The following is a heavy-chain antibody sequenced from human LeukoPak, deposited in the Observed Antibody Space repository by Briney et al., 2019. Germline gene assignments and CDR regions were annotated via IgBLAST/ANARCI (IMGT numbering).Heavy chain of an antibody. Sequence: SETLSLTCTVSGGSIRSYYWSWIRQPPGKGLEWIGYIYSSGSTNYNPSLKGRVTISVDTSRNKFSLKLSCVTAADTAVYYCASSWIFNWFDPWGQGTLVTVSS. CDR2: IYSSGST. V-gene: IGHV4-59*12. CDR1: GGSIRSYY. J-gene: IGHJ5*02. D-gene: IGHD2-2*03. CDR3: ASSWIFNWFDP.